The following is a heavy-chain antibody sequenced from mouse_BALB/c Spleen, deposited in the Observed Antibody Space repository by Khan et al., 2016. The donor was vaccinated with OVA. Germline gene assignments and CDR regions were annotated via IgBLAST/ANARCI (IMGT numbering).Heavy chain of an antibody. J-gene: IGHJ3*01. CDR3: GDRLTGSFAY. Sequence: EVELVESGGDLVKPGGSLKLSCAASGFTFSSYSMPWVRQTPDKRLEWVASISSGGNYTYYPDSVKGRFTISRDNAKNTLYLQMSDLTSEDTAVYYCGDRLTGSFAYWGQGTLVTVSA. V-gene: IGHV5-6*01. CDR1: GFTFSSYS. D-gene: IGHD4-1*01. CDR2: ISSGGNYT.